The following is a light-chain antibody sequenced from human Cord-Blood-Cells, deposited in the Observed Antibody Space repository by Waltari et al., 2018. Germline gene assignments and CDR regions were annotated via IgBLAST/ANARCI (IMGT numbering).Light chain of an antibody. V-gene: IGKV4-1*01. CDR2: WAS. J-gene: IGKJ3*01. CDR1: PGVLYSSNNKNY. Sequence: DIVMTQSPDSLAVSLGERATINCTSSPGVLYSSNNKNYLAWYQQKPGQPPKLLIYWASTRETGVPDRFSGSGSGTDITLTISSLQAEDVSVYYCQQYYGTPFTGGPGTKGDIK. CDR3: QQYYGTPFT.